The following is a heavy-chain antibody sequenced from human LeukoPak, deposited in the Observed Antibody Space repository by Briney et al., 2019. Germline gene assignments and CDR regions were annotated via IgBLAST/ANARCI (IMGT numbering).Heavy chain of an antibody. CDR1: GFTFSSYS. D-gene: IGHD3-22*01. V-gene: IGHV3-21*01. CDR3: ARDRGVYYYDSSGYYDY. CDR2: ISSSSSYI. J-gene: IGHJ4*02. Sequence: GGSLRLSCAASGFTFSSYSMNWVRQAPGKWLEWVSSISSSSSYIYYADSVKGRFTISRDNARNSLYLQMNSLRAEDTAVYYCARDRGVYYYDSSGYYDYWGQGTLVTVSS.